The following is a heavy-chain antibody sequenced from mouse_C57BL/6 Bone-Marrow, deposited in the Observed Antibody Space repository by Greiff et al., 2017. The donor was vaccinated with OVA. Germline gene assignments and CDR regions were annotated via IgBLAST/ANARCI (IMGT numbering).Heavy chain of an antibody. Sequence: EVQLQESGPELVKPGASVKISCKASGYSFTDYNMNWVKQSNGKSLEWIGVINPNYGTTSYNQKFKGKATLTVDQSSSTAYMQLNSLTSEDSAVYYCARGTTPHAFCYAMDYWGQGTSVTVSS. V-gene: IGHV1-39*01. D-gene: IGHD1-1*01. J-gene: IGHJ4*01. CDR2: INPNYGTT. CDR3: ARGTTPHAFCYAMDY. CDR1: GYSFTDYN.